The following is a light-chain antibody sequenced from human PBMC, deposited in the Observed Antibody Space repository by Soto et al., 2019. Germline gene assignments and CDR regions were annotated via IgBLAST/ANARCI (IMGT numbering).Light chain of an antibody. V-gene: IGKV1-17*01. Sequence: DIQMTQSPSSLSASVGDRVTITCRASQGIRSDLGWYQQKPGKAPKLLIYGASRLLNGVPSRFSGSGSGTYLTLTISSLQPEDFATYYCQQTDGFPRTFGQGTKVDIK. CDR3: QQTDGFPRT. CDR1: QGIRSD. J-gene: IGKJ1*01. CDR2: GAS.